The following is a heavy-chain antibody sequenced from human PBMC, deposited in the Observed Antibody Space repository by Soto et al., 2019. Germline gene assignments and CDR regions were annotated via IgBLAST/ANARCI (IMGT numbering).Heavy chain of an antibody. CDR3: ARDPNIVALFLFDY. CDR2: INAGNGNT. Sequence: QVQLVQSRAEVKKPGASVKVSCKACGYTFTSYAMHWVRQAPGQRLEWMGWINAGNGNTKYSQKFQGRVTITRDTSASTAYMELSSLRSEDTAVYYCARDPNIVALFLFDYWGQGTLVTVSS. CDR1: GYTFTSYA. D-gene: IGHD5-12*01. J-gene: IGHJ4*02. V-gene: IGHV1-3*01.